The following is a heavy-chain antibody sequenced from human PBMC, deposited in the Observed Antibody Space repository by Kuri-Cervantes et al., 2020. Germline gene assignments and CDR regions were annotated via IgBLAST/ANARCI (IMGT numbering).Heavy chain of an antibody. CDR1: GGTFSSYA. J-gene: IGHJ4*02. Sequence: SVKVSCKASGGTFSSYAVSWVRQAPGQGLEWMGGIIPIFGTANYAQKFQGRVTITAGESTSTAYMELRSLRSDDTAVYYCARDSSGWYPRYYFDYWGQGTLVTVSS. CDR2: IIPIFGTA. V-gene: IGHV1-69*13. CDR3: ARDSSGWYPRYYFDY. D-gene: IGHD6-19*01.